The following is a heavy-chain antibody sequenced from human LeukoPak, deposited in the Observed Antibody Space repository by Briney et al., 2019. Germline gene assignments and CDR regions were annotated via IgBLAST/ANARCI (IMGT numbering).Heavy chain of an antibody. CDR3: ARDTGSPYYFDY. Sequence: ASVKVSCKASGYTFTSYYMHWVRQAPGQGLEWMGIINPSGGSTSYAQKFQGRVTMTRDTSISTAYMELSRLRSDDTAVYYCARDTGSPYYFDYWGQGTLVTVSS. J-gene: IGHJ4*02. CDR1: GYTFTSYY. V-gene: IGHV1-46*01. CDR2: INPSGGST. D-gene: IGHD3-10*01.